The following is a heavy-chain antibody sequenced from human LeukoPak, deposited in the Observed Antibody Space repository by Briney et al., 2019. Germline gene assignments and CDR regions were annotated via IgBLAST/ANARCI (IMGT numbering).Heavy chain of an antibody. D-gene: IGHD2-2*01. V-gene: IGHV1-8*03. CDR1: GYTFTSYD. CDR3: ARGSRVGYCSSTSCYALEY. Sequence: ASVKVSCKASGYTFTSYDINWVRQATGQGLEWMGWMNPNSGNTGYAQKFQGRVTITRNTSISTAYMELSSLRSEDTAVYYCARGSRVGYCSSTSCYALEYWGQGTLVTVSS. CDR2: MNPNSGNT. J-gene: IGHJ4*02.